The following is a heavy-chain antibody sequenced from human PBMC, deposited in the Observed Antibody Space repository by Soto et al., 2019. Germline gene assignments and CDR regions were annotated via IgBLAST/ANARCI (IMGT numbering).Heavy chain of an antibody. CDR2: ISYDGSNK. CDR3: AKDVGYRSRILYPMDV. J-gene: IGHJ6*02. D-gene: IGHD2-8*01. V-gene: IGHV3-30*18. Sequence: GGSLRLSCAASGFTFSSYGMHWVRQAPGKGLEWVAVISYDGSNKYYADSVKGRFTISRDNSKNTLYLQMNSLRAEDTAVYYCAKDVGYRSRILYPMDVWGQGTTVTVSS. CDR1: GFTFSSYG.